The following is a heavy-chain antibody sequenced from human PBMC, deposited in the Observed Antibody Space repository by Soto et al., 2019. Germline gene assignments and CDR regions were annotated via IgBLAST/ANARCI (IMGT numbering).Heavy chain of an antibody. V-gene: IGHV4-31*03. Sequence: QVQLQESGLGLVKPSQTLSLTCTVSGGSISSGGYYWSWIRQHPGKGLEWIGYIYYSGSTYYNPSLKSRVTISVDTSKNQFSLKLSSVTAADTAVYYCARSGDYGPYYYYYYMDVWGKGTTVTVSS. CDR2: IYYSGST. CDR3: ARSGDYGPYYYYYYMDV. J-gene: IGHJ6*03. D-gene: IGHD4-17*01. CDR1: GGSISSGGYY.